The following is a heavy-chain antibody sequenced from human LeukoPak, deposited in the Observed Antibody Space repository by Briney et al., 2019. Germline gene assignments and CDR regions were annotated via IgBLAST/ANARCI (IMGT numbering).Heavy chain of an antibody. V-gene: IGHV4-38-2*01. CDR2: IYHSGST. J-gene: IGHJ4*02. D-gene: IGHD3-10*01. CDR1: GYSISSGYY. CDR3: ARSGEQEVRGVITN. Sequence: PSETLSLTCAVSGYSISSGYYWGWIRQPPGKGLEWIGSIYHSGSTYYNPSLKSRVTISVDTSKNQFSLKLSSVTAADTAVYYRARSGEQEVRGVITNWGQGTLVTVSS.